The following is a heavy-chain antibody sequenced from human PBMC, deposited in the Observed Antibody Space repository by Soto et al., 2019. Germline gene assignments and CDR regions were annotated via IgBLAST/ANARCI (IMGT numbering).Heavy chain of an antibody. CDR1: GFTFDYYW. Sequence: EVQLVESGGGLVQPGESLRLSCAASGFTFDYYWMHWVRQAPGKGLVWVSRVHSDGTTTTYADSVKGRFTISTDNARNTGSLLLRSLGAEDTAICYCAGGDRGGFDLWGHGTVVTVSS. CDR2: VHSDGTTT. V-gene: IGHV3-74*03. D-gene: IGHD2-21*02. CDR3: AGGDRGGFDL. J-gene: IGHJ3*01.